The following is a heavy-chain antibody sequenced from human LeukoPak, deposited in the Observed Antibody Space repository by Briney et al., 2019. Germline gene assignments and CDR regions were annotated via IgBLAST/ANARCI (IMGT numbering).Heavy chain of an antibody. D-gene: IGHD3-10*01. CDR2: TSGDEDST. J-gene: IGHJ4*02. CDR3: ARDYTYGSGSYDY. Sequence: GGSLRLSCAASGLTFRNFAMSWVRQAPGKGLEWLAVTSGDEDSTHYADSVRGRFTISRDNSKNTLYLQMSSLRAEDTAVYYCARDYTYGSGSYDYWGQGTLVTVSS. CDR1: GLTFRNFA. V-gene: IGHV3-23*01.